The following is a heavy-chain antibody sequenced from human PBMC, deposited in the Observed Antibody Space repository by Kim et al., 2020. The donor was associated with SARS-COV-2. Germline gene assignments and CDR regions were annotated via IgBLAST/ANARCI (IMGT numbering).Heavy chain of an antibody. CDR3: ARHDISSGWYFDY. Sequence: SETLSLTCTVSGGSISSSSYYWGWIRQPPGKGLEWIGSIYYSGSTYYNPSLKSRVTISVDTSKNQFSLKLSSVTAADTAVYYCARHDISSGWYFDYWGQGTLVTVSS. V-gene: IGHV4-39*01. D-gene: IGHD6-19*01. CDR2: IYYSGST. J-gene: IGHJ4*02. CDR1: GGSISSSSYY.